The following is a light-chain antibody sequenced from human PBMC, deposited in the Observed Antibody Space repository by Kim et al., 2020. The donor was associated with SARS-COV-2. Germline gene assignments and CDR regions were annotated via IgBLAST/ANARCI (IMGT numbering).Light chain of an antibody. CDR1: QSVGTS. CDR2: DTF. J-gene: IGKJ4*01. Sequence: PGERATLSCRASQSVGTSLAWYQQRPGQPPRLLIYDTFNRATGIPDRFSGSGSGTDFTLTISSLESEDFAVYYCQQRSNWPPALSFGGGTKVDIK. CDR3: QQRSNWPPALS. V-gene: IGKV3-11*01.